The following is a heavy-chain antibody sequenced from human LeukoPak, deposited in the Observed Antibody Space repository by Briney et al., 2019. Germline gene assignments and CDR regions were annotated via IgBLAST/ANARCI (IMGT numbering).Heavy chain of an antibody. J-gene: IGHJ3*02. V-gene: IGHV1-2*02. Sequence: ASVKVSCKASGYTFTGYYMHWVRRAPGQGLEWMGWINPNSGGTNYAQKFQGRVTMTRDTSISTAYMELSRLRSDDTAVYYCARLVGATNAFDIWGQGTMVTVSS. CDR2: INPNSGGT. CDR1: GYTFTGYY. D-gene: IGHD1-26*01. CDR3: ARLVGATNAFDI.